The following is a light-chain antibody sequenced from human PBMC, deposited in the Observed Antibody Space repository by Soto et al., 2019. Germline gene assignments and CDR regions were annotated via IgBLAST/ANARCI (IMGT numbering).Light chain of an antibody. CDR2: IND. CDR1: SSNIGDNP. Sequence: QSVLTQPPSASGTPGQRITISCSGSSSNIGDNPVNWYQQLPGAAPKLLIYINDQRPSGVPDRFSGSKSGTSATLGITGFQTGDEADYYCGSWDSSLSAYVFGTGPKVTVL. CDR3: GSWDSSLSAYV. J-gene: IGLJ1*01. V-gene: IGLV1-44*01.